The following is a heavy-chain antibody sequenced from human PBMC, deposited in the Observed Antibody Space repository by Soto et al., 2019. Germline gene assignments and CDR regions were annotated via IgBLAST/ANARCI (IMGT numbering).Heavy chain of an antibody. CDR3: ATNYGSGSTHFDH. CDR1: AGTFDSYT. CDR2: IIPMLRMA. Sequence: QVQLVQSGAEMKKPGSSVKVSCSASAGTFDSYTISWVRQVPGQGLEWMGRIIPMLRMANFAQNFQGRVTMNADESTSTAYMVLSSLRSEDTAVYFCATNYGSGSTHFDHWGQGTPVTVTS. J-gene: IGHJ4*02. D-gene: IGHD3-10*01. V-gene: IGHV1-69*02.